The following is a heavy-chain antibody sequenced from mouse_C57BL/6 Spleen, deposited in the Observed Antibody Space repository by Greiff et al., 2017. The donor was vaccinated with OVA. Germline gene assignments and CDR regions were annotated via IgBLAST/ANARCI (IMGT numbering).Heavy chain of an antibody. CDR3: TRELGRGYFDY. CDR2: ISSGGDYI. V-gene: IGHV5-9-1*02. J-gene: IGHJ2*01. D-gene: IGHD4-1*01. CDR1: GFTFSSYA. Sequence: EVHLVESGEGLVKPGGSLKLSCAASGFTFSSYAMSWVRQTPEKRLEWVAYISSGGDYIYYADTVKGRFTLSRANARNTLYLQMSSLKSEDTAMYYCTRELGRGYFDYWGQGTTLTVSS.